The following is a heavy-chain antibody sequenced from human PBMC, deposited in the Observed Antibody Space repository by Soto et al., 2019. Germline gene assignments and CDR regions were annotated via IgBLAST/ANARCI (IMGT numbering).Heavy chain of an antibody. CDR1: GFTFSSYA. D-gene: IGHD6-13*01. Sequence: PGGSLRLSCAASGFTFSSYAMSWVRQAPGKGLEWVSAISGSGGSTYYADSVKGRFTISRDNSKNTLYLQMNSLRAEDTAVYYCAKGQHSSSWYMVDYWGQGTLVTVSS. J-gene: IGHJ4*02. CDR2: ISGSGGST. V-gene: IGHV3-23*01. CDR3: AKGQHSSSWYMVDY.